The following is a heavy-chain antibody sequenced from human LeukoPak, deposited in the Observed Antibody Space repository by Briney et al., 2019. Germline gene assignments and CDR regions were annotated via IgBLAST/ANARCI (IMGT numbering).Heavy chain of an antibody. D-gene: IGHD3-10*01. CDR1: GGSISSGSYY. CDR2: IYTSGST. J-gene: IGHJ4*02. V-gene: IGHV4-61*02. CDR3: ARAMVRGVIDAPIDY. Sequence: SQTLSLTCTVSGGSISSGSYYWTWIRQPAGKGLEWIGRIYTSGSTNYNPSLKSRVTISVDTSKNQFSLKLSSVTAADTAVYYCARAMVRGVIDAPIDYWGQGTLVTVSS.